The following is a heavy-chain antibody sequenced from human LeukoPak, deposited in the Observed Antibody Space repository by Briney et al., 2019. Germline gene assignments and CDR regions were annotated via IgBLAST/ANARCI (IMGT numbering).Heavy chain of an antibody. CDR2: IYYSGST. V-gene: IGHV4-4*02. D-gene: IGHD2-8*01. Sequence: NPSETLSLTCAVSGGSISSSNWWSWVRQPPGKGLEWIGFIYYSGSTKNNPSLKSRVTISVDTSKNQFSLKLSSVTAADTAVYYCAREGDNGNWYFGLWGRGTLVTVSS. J-gene: IGHJ2*01. CDR3: AREGDNGNWYFGL. CDR1: GGSISSSNW.